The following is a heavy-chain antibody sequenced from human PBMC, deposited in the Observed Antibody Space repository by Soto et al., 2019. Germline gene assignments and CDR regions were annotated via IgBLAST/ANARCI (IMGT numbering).Heavy chain of an antibody. CDR3: ATAPGYWGSAPLDF. V-gene: IGHV3-15*07. Sequence: DVQLAESGGGLVKPGGSLRLSCVASGLTFSDAWMNWLRQVPGKGLEWVARIRSQTDGGTTDYTAPVNGRFTISRDDSKNTLYLQMNSLKTDDTAIYYCATAPGYWGSAPLDFWGQGTLVTVSS. CDR2: IRSQTDGGTT. CDR1: GLTFSDAW. J-gene: IGHJ4*02. D-gene: IGHD7-27*01.